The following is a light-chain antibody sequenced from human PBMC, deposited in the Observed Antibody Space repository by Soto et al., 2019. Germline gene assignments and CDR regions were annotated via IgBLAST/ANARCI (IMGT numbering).Light chain of an antibody. V-gene: IGLV2-11*01. Sequence: QSALTQPRSVSGSPGQSVTISCTGTRSDVGGYNYVSWYQQHPGKAPKLIIYDVNRRPSGVPDRFAGSKSGNTASLTISGLQAEDEADYYCCSYAGSYTYVFGTGTKVTVL. CDR3: CSYAGSYTYV. CDR1: RSDVGGYNY. CDR2: DVN. J-gene: IGLJ1*01.